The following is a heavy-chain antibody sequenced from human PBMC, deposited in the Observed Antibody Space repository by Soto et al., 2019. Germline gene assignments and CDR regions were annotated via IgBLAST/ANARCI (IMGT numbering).Heavy chain of an antibody. CDR3: AKAAPIWYYDSSGYFDY. J-gene: IGHJ4*02. CDR1: GFTFSSYA. D-gene: IGHD3-22*01. CDR2: ISGSGGST. V-gene: IGHV3-23*01. Sequence: GGSLRLSCAASGFTFSSYAMSWVRQAPGKGLEWVSAISGSGGSTYYADSVKGRFTISRDNSKNTLYLQMNSLRAEDTAVYYCAKAAPIWYYDSSGYFDYWGQGTMVTVYS.